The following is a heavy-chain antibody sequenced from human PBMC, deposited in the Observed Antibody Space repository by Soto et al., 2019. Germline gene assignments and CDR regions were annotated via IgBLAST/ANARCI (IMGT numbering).Heavy chain of an antibody. D-gene: IGHD5-18*01. V-gene: IGHV4-39*01. CDR3: ARQGGDNYGDFDY. CDR1: DGSISTTAYY. J-gene: IGHJ4*02. Sequence: QLHLQESGPGLVKPSGTLSLTCTVSDGSISTTAYYWGWIRQPPGKGLEWIGSIYYSEITFYNPSRRSRVTISPHRSKNQFSLRVGSVTATDTAVYYCARQGGDNYGDFDYWGQGTLVTVSS. CDR2: IYYSEIT.